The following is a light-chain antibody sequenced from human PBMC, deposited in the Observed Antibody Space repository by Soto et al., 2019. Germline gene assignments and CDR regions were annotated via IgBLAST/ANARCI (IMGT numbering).Light chain of an antibody. CDR2: GAS. V-gene: IGKV3-20*01. Sequence: EIVLTQSPGTLSLSPGERATLSCRASQSVSGTYLAWYQQMPGQAPKVLIYGASSRAAGIPDRFSGSGSGTDFTLTISRLEPEDFAVYYCQQYGASPFNFGPGTKVDIK. CDR3: QQYGASPFN. CDR1: QSVSGTY. J-gene: IGKJ3*01.